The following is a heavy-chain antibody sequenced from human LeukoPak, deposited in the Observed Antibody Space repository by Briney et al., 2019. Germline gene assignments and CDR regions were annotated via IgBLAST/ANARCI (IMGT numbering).Heavy chain of an antibody. D-gene: IGHD1-14*01. CDR3: ARRNRAYWYFDL. CDR2: INPHSGKS. J-gene: IGHJ2*01. Sequence: GASVKVSCTASGYSFTSFDINWVRQASGQGLEWMGWINPHSGKSGFAQKFQGRVILTSNTSISTVYMELSSLRSEDSAIYYCARRNRAYWYFDLWGRGTPVTVSS. V-gene: IGHV1-8*01. CDR1: GYSFTSFD.